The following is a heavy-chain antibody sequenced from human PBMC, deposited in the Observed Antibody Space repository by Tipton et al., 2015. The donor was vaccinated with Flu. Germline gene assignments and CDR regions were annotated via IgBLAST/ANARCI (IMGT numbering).Heavy chain of an antibody. CDR2: IIPIITMI. J-gene: IGHJ3*02. CDR1: GGTFSSYG. V-gene: IGHV1-69*01. D-gene: IGHD3-10*01. CDR3: TGDTELVPGDAFDI. Sequence: QSGAEVRKPGSSVKVSCRASGGTFSSYGINWVRQAPGQGLEWMGGIIPIITMIDYAQKFQGRVTIAADESTSTAYMELSSLRSDDTAIYYCTGDTELVPGDAFDIWGQGTLVIVSS.